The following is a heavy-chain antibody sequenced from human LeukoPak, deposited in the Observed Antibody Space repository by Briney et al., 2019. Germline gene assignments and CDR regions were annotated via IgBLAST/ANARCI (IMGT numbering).Heavy chain of an antibody. CDR3: ARGKIIAARFYYYYYYMDV. CDR2: MNPNSGNT. CDR1: GYTFTSYD. V-gene: IGHV1-8*01. Sequence: ASVKVSCKASGYTFTSYDINWVRQATGQGLEWMGWMNPNSGNTGYAQKFQGRVTMTRKTSISTAYMELSSLRSEDTAVYYCARGKIIAARFYYYYYYMDVWGKGTTVTVSS. D-gene: IGHD6-6*01. J-gene: IGHJ6*03.